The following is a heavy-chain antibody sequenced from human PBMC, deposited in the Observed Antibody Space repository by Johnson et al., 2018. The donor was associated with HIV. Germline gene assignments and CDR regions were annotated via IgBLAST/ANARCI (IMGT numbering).Heavy chain of an antibody. CDR2: ISISTSSL. J-gene: IGHJ3*02. V-gene: IGHV3-11*04. Sequence: QVQLLESGGALVKPVPSLTLPRPASGLTFSVHPMSWTRQAPRKRLAWASSISISTSSLSYADTVQARFTLPRDNAKNSLYLKMNSRRAEDTAVYYCARNGLIPAAKGVAFDIWGQGTMVTVSS. CDR1: GLTFSVHP. CDR3: ARNGLIPAAKGVAFDI. D-gene: IGHD2-2*01.